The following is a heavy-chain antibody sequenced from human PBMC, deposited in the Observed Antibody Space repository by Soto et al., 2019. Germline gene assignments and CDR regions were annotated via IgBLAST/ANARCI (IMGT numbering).Heavy chain of an antibody. CDR2: IKSKTDGGTT. Sequence: EVQLVESWGGLVKPGGSLRLSCAASGFTLSNAWMSWVRQAPGKGLEWVGRIKSKTDGGTTDYAAPVKGRFTISRDDSKNTLYLQMNSLKTEDTAVYYCTTVYSSSWTTDYWGQGTLVTVSS. CDR1: GFTLSNAW. D-gene: IGHD6-13*01. J-gene: IGHJ4*02. V-gene: IGHV3-15*01. CDR3: TTVYSSSWTTDY.